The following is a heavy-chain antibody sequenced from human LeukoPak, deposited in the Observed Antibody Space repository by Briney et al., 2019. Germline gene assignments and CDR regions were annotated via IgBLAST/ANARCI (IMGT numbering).Heavy chain of an antibody. CDR1: GGSFSGYY. V-gene: IGHV4-34*01. CDR3: ARVRRVRGVVNPRNWFDP. Sequence: SETLSLTCAVYGGSFSGYYWSWIRQPPGKGLEWLGEINHSGSTNYNPSLKSRVTISVDTSKNQFSLKLSSVTAADTAVYYCARVRRVRGVVNPRNWFDPWGQGTLVTVSS. CDR2: INHSGST. D-gene: IGHD3-10*01. J-gene: IGHJ5*02.